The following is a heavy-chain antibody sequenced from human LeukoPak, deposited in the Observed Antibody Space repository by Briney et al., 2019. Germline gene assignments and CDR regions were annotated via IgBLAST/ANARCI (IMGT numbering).Heavy chain of an antibody. CDR3: ARVHLAGYYYYGMDV. J-gene: IGHJ6*02. CDR2: INPNSGGT. V-gene: IGHV1-2*02. CDR1: GYTFTGYY. Sequence: ASVKVSCKASGYTFTGYYMHWVRQAPGQGLEWMGWINPNSGGTNYAQKFQGRVTMTRDTSISTAYMELSRLRSDDTAVYYCARVHLAGYYYYGMDVWGQGTTVTVSS.